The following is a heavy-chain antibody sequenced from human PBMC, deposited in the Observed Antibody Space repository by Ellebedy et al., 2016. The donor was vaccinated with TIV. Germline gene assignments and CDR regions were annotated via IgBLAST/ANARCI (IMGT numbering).Heavy chain of an antibody. CDR2: IYYSGST. CDR3: ARQPTYYYDSSGYRDAFDI. CDR1: GGSISSSSYY. Sequence: SETLSLTCTVSGGSISSSSYYWGWIRQPPGKGLEWIGSIYYSGSTYYNPSLKSRVTMSVDTSKNQFSLKLSSVTAADTAVYYCARQPTYYYDSSGYRDAFDIWGQGTMVTVSS. V-gene: IGHV4-39*07. D-gene: IGHD3-22*01. J-gene: IGHJ3*02.